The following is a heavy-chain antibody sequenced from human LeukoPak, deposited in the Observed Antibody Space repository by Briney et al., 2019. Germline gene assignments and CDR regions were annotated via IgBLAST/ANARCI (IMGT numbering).Heavy chain of an antibody. D-gene: IGHD6-13*01. CDR1: GYTFTGYY. CDR2: INPNSGGT. CDR3: ASWSLAAAGTGYFQH. V-gene: IGHV1-2*02. Sequence: ASVKVSCKASGYTFTGYYMHWVRQPPGQGLEWMGWINPNSGGTNYAQKFQGRVTMTRDTSISTAYMELSRLRSDDTAVYYCASWSLAAAGTGYFQHWGQGTLVTVSS. J-gene: IGHJ1*01.